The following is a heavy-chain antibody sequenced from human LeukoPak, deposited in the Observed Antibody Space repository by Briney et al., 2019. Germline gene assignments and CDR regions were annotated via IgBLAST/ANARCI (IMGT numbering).Heavy chain of an antibody. D-gene: IGHD3-22*01. CDR2: IYYSGST. CDR1: GGSISSGDYY. Sequence: PSETLSLTCTVSGGSISSGDYYWRWIRQPPGKGLEWIGHIYYSGSTYYNPSLQSRVTISVDTSKNQFSLKLSSVTAADTAVYYCAREVLNYYDSSGTIDYWGQGTLVTVSS. CDR3: AREVLNYYDSSGTIDY. V-gene: IGHV4-30-4*08. J-gene: IGHJ4*02.